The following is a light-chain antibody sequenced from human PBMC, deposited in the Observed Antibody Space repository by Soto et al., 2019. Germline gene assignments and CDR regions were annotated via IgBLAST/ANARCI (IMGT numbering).Light chain of an antibody. CDR2: GAS. Sequence: EIVLTQSPGTLSLSPGKRATLSCRASQSVSSNFLAWYQEKPGQAPRLLIYGASSTATGIPDRLSGSGSGTDFTLRIRRLEPEDVAVYYCQQYSSLWTFGQGTQVEIK. CDR1: QSVSSNF. V-gene: IGKV3-20*01. J-gene: IGKJ1*01. CDR3: QQYSSLWT.